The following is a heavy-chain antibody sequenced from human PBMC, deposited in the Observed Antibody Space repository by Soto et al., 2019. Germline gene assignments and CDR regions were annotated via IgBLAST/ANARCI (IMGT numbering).Heavy chain of an antibody. V-gene: IGHV4-34*01. Sequence: QVQLQQWGAGLLKPSETLSLTCAVYGGSFSGYYWSWIRQPPGKGLEWIGEINHSGSTNYNPSLKSRVTISVDTSKNQFSLKLSSVTAADTVVYYCARGTPWLLWGYFDYWGQGTLVTVSS. CDR3: ARGTPWLLWGYFDY. D-gene: IGHD2-2*01. CDR2: INHSGST. CDR1: GGSFSGYY. J-gene: IGHJ4*02.